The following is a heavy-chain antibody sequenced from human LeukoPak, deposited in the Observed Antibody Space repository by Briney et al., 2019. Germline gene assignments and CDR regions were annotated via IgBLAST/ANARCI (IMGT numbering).Heavy chain of an antibody. Sequence: SETLSLTCAVYGGSFSDYYWSWIRQPPGKGLEWIGEINHSGSTNYNPSLKSRVTISVDTSKNQFSLKLSSVTAADTAVYYCARSLPDCSSTSCYSDYWGQGTLVTVSS. D-gene: IGHD2-2*01. CDR2: INHSGST. CDR1: GGSFSDYY. V-gene: IGHV4-34*01. J-gene: IGHJ4*02. CDR3: ARSLPDCSSTSCYSDY.